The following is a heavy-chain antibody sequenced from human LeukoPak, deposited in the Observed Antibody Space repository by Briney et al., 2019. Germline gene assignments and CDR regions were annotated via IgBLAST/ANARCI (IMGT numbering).Heavy chain of an antibody. CDR2: IYSSGNS. CDR3: ARRGIWDLQIGNWFDP. CDR1: ATSIPTTGYW. Sequence: PSRTLSLTCSLPATSIPTTGYWGCWICPSPGKGPDWIAGIYSSGNSYYNPSLKSRATISPDTSKNLYSLRLTSVTAADTAVYYCARRGIWDLQIGNWFDPWGQGILVTVSS. D-gene: IGHD3-16*01. V-gene: IGHV4-39*01. J-gene: IGHJ5*02.